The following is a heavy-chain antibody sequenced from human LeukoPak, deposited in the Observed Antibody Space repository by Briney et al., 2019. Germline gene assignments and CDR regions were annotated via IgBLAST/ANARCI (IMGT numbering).Heavy chain of an antibody. D-gene: IGHD3-22*01. J-gene: IGHJ4*02. CDR1: GFTFSSYG. V-gene: IGHV3-30*03. Sequence: GGSLRLSCAASGFTFSSYGMHWVRQAPGKGLEWVAVKSYDGSNKYYADSVKGRFTISRDNSKNTLYLQMNSLRAEDTAVYYCARDEGSYYDSSGYFDYWGQGTLVTVSS. CDR3: ARDEGSYYDSSGYFDY. CDR2: KSYDGSNK.